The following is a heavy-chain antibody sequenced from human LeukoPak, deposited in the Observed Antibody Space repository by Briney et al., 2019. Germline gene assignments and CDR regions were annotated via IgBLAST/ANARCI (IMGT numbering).Heavy chain of an antibody. Sequence: GGSLRLSCAASGFTFSSYSMNWVRQAPGKGLEWVSSISSGSSYIYYADSVKGRFTISRDNAKNSLYPQMNSLRAEDTAVYYCARDLRSTVYYYYYYMDVWGKGTTVTVSS. J-gene: IGHJ6*03. D-gene: IGHD2-2*01. CDR2: ISSGSSYI. CDR3: ARDLRSTVYYYYYYMDV. CDR1: GFTFSSYS. V-gene: IGHV3-21*01.